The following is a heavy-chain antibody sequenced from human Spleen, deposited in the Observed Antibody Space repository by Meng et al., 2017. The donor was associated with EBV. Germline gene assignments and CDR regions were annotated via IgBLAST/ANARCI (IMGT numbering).Heavy chain of an antibody. Sequence: QVQLQQWGAGLLKPSEXLSLTCAVYGGSFSGYYWSWIRQPPGKGLEWIGEINHSGSTNYNPSLKSRVTISVDTSKNQFSLKLGSVTAADTAVYYCASNRCGGDCYANWFDPWGQGTLVTVSS. V-gene: IGHV4-34*01. J-gene: IGHJ5*02. CDR2: INHSGST. CDR3: ASNRCGGDCYANWFDP. CDR1: GGSFSGYY. D-gene: IGHD2-21*01.